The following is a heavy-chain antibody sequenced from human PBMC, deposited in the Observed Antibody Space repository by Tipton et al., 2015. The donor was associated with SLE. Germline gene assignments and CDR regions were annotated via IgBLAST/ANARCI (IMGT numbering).Heavy chain of an antibody. J-gene: IGHJ4*02. Sequence: SGFTFSSYGMHWVRQAPGKGLEWVAVIWYDGSNKYYADSVKGRFTISRDNSKNTLYLQMNSLRAEDTAVYYCARPEGIAAAANGYWGQGTLVTVSS. CDR1: GFTFSSYG. V-gene: IGHV3-33*01. D-gene: IGHD6-13*01. CDR3: ARPEGIAAAANGY. CDR2: IWYDGSNK.